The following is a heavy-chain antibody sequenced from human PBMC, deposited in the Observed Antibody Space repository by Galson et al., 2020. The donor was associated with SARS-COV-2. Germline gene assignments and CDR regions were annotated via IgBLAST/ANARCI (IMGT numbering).Heavy chain of an antibody. D-gene: IGHD6-19*01. J-gene: IGHJ5*02. CDR1: GGSISSYY. CDR2: IYYSGST. CDR3: ARYYSSGWLDP. V-gene: IGHV4-59*08. Sequence: SETLSLTCTFSGGSISSYYWSWIRQPPGKGLEWIGYIYYSGSTNYNPSLKSRVTLSVDTSKNHFSLKLSSVTAADTAMYYCARYYSSGWLDPWGQGTLVTVSS.